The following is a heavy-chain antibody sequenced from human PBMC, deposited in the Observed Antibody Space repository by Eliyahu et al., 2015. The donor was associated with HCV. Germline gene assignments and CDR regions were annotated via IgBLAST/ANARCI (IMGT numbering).Heavy chain of an antibody. J-gene: IGHJ4*02. Sequence: EVQLVESGGGLVQPGGSLRLSCAASGFTFSSYWMIWVRQAPGKGLEWVANIKQDGSEKYYVDSVKGRFTISRDNAKNSLYLQMNSLRVEDTAVYYCARGGHFLSFDYWGQGTLVTVSS. CDR2: IKQDGSEK. CDR1: GFTFSSYW. CDR3: ARGGHFLSFDY. D-gene: IGHD3-3*02. V-gene: IGHV3-7*01.